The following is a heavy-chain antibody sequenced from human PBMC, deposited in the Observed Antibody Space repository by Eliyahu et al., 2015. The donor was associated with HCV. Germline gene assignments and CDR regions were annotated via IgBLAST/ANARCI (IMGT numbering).Heavy chain of an antibody. CDR3: ARGPETKSAYYYNY. CDR2: IIPMFGTG. CDR1: GGTFSSYT. V-gene: IGHV1-69*01. Sequence: EVKKPGSSVRVSCKASGGTFSSYTIDWVRQAPGQGLEWMGGIIPMFGTGNYAQKFQGRVTITADESTSTAYLELSSLRSEDTAVYYCARGPETKSAYYYNYWGQGSLVTVSS. J-gene: IGHJ4*02. D-gene: IGHD3-22*01.